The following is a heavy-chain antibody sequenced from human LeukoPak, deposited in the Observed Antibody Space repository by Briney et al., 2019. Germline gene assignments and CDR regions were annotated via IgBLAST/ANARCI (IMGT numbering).Heavy chain of an antibody. CDR1: GGSFSDYY. CDR3: AGTPRRDGYNLFDY. D-gene: IGHD5-24*01. Sequence: NPSEALSLTCAVYGGSFSDYYWSWIRQPPGKGLEWIGEINHSGSTNYNPSLKSRVTISVDTSKNQFSLKLSSVTAADTAVYYCAGTPRRDGYNLFDYWGQGTLVTVSS. CDR2: INHSGST. V-gene: IGHV4-34*01. J-gene: IGHJ4*02.